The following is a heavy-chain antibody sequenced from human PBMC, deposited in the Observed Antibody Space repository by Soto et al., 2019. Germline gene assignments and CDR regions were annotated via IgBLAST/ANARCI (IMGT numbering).Heavy chain of an antibody. CDR3: TRQWGDYVCEY. CDR2: IYYSGST. D-gene: IGHD3-16*01. CDR1: GGSISSYY. J-gene: IGHJ4*02. V-gene: IGHV4-59*08. Sequence: SETLSLTCSVLGGSISSYYWSWIRQPPGKGLEWIGYIYYSGSTNYNPSLKSRVTISVDTSKNQFSLKLSSVTAADTAVYYCTRQWGDYVCEYWGQGTLVTVSS.